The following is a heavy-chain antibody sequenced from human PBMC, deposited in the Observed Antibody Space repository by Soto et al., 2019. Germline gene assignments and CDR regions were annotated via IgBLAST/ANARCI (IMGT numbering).Heavy chain of an antibody. Sequence: GASVKVSCKASGYTFTSYDINWVRQATGQGLEWMGWMNPNSGNTGYAQKFQGRVTMTRNTSISTAYMELSSLRSEDTAVYYCARAWAAQSNYYYYYYMDVWGKGTTVTVSS. J-gene: IGHJ6*03. CDR1: GYTFTSYD. CDR3: ARAWAAQSNYYYYYYMDV. CDR2: MNPNSGNT. V-gene: IGHV1-8*01. D-gene: IGHD6-6*01.